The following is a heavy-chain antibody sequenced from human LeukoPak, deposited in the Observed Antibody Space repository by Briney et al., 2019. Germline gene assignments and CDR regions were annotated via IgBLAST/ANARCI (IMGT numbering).Heavy chain of an antibody. D-gene: IGHD7-27*01. Sequence: PGGSLRLSCAASGFTFSSYTMSWVRQAPGKGLEWVSTITTGDGNTYYADSVKGRVTVSRDNSKNTLFLQMNSLRAEDTAVYYCAKDGGLWVSAHWGDSWGRGTLVTVSS. CDR2: ITTGDGNT. V-gene: IGHV3-23*01. J-gene: IGHJ4*02. CDR1: GFTFSSYT. CDR3: AKDGGLWVSAHWGDS.